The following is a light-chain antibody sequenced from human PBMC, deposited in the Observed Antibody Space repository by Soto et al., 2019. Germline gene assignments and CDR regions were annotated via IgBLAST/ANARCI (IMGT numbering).Light chain of an antibody. V-gene: IGLV2-8*01. J-gene: IGLJ1*01. Sequence: QSVLTQPPSASGSPGQSVTISCTGTSSDVGGYNYVSRYQHHPGKAPKPIIYEVDERPSGVPDRFSGSKSGNTASLTVSGLQAEDEADYYCSSYVGSNNFPYVFGTGTKVTVL. CDR1: SSDVGGYNY. CDR2: EVD. CDR3: SSYVGSNNFPYV.